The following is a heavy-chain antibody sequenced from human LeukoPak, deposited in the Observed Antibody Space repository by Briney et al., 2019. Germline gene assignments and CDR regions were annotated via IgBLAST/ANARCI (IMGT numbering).Heavy chain of an antibody. CDR3: ARADPYGDSTPDY. V-gene: IGHV3-48*03. Sequence: PGGSLRLSCAASGFTFSGHEMNWVRQAPGKGLEWLSYISTTGSTIYYADSVKGRFTISRDNAKNSLYLQTNSLRAEDTAVYYCARADPYGDSTPDYWGQGTPVTVSS. CDR1: GFTFSGHE. D-gene: IGHD4-17*01. J-gene: IGHJ4*02. CDR2: ISTTGSTI.